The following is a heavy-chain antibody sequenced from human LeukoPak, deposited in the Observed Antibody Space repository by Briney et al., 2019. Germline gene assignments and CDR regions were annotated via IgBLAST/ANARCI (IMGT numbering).Heavy chain of an antibody. CDR1: GYTFIAYG. CDR2: ISTYDGNT. D-gene: IGHD3-3*01. J-gene: IGHJ4*02. Sequence: ASVKVSCKASGYTFIAYGISWVRQAPGQGLEWMGWISTYDGNTDYLQKFQGRVIMTKDTTTNTSYMELTSLRSDDTAVYYCARDLLDFWSAPAYLDYWGQGTLVTVSS. CDR3: ARDLLDFWSAPAYLDY. V-gene: IGHV1-18*01.